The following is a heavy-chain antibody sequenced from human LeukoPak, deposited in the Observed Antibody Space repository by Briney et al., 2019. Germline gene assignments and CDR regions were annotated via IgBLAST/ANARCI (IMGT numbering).Heavy chain of an antibody. CDR2: VESGGDT. V-gene: IGHV3-53*01. Sequence: GGSLRLSCAASGFTFSDYYMSWIRQAPGKGLEWVLVVESGGDTSYANSVKGRFTVSRDIFQNTLYLQMNNLRAEDTAVYYCARVGSYYDMDVWGQGTTVTVSS. D-gene: IGHD3-10*01. J-gene: IGHJ6*02. CDR3: ARVGSYYDMDV. CDR1: GFTFSDYY.